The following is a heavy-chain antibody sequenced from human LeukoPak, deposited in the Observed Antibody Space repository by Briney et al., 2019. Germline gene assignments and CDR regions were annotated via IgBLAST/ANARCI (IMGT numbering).Heavy chain of an antibody. CDR1: GGSINSYY. V-gene: IGHV4-59*12. Sequence: KPSETLSLTCTVSGGSINSYYWSWIRQPPGRGLEWIGYIYYSGSTTYNPSLKSRVTISVDKSKNQFSLELSSVAAADTAVYFCARKDSNYGGFDYWGQGTLVTVSS. CDR3: ARKDSNYGGFDY. D-gene: IGHD4-11*01. CDR2: IYYSGST. J-gene: IGHJ4*02.